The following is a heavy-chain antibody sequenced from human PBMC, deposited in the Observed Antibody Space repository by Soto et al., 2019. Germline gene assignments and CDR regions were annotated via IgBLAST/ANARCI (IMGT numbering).Heavy chain of an antibody. V-gene: IGHV1-18*01. D-gene: IGHD3-22*01. CDR2: ISAYNGNT. Sequence: QVQLVQSGAEVKKPGASVKVSCKASGYTFTSYGISWVRQAPGQGLEWMGWISAYNGNTNYAQKLQGRVTMTTDTSTSTDYMELRSLRSDDTAVYYCARMSDSSGYPDPLDYWGQGTLVTVSS. CDR3: ARMSDSSGYPDPLDY. J-gene: IGHJ4*02. CDR1: GYTFTSYG.